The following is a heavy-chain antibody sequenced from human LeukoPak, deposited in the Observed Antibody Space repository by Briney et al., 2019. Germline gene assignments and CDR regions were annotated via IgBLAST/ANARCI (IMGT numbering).Heavy chain of an antibody. CDR3: ARVLYDFWSGYPVYFDY. J-gene: IGHJ4*02. Sequence: SETLSLTCTVSGGSISSSSYYWGWIRQPPGKGLEWIGSIYYSGSTFYNPSLKSRVSISVDTSKNQFSLKLSSVTAADTAVYYCARVLYDFWSGYPVYFDYWGQGTLVTVSS. CDR1: GGSISSSSYY. V-gene: IGHV4-39*07. CDR2: IYYSGST. D-gene: IGHD3-3*01.